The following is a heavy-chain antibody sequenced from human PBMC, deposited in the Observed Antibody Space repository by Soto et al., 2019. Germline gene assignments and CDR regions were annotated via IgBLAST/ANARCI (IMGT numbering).Heavy chain of an antibody. Sequence: SETLSLTCTVSGGSISSSSYYWGWIRQPPGKGLEWIGSIYYSGSTYYNPSLKSRVTISVDTSKNQFSLKLSSVTAADTAVYYCARSRYGDYRTHCDYWGLVTLVTVS. CDR2: IYYSGST. J-gene: IGHJ4*02. V-gene: IGHV4-39*01. D-gene: IGHD4-17*01. CDR1: GGSISSSSYY. CDR3: ARSRYGDYRTHCDY.